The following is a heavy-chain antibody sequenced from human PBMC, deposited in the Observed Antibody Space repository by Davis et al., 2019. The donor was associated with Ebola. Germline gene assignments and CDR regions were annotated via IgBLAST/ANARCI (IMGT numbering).Heavy chain of an antibody. V-gene: IGHV4-34*01. CDR1: GGSFSGYY. Sequence: SETLSLTCAVYGGSFSGYYWSWIRQPPGKGLEWIGEINHSGSTNYNPSLKSRVTISVDTSKSQFPLKLSSVTAADTAVYYCARRLHYYYGMDVWGQGTTVTVSS. D-gene: IGHD3-16*01. J-gene: IGHJ6*02. CDR2: INHSGST. CDR3: ARRLHYYYGMDV.